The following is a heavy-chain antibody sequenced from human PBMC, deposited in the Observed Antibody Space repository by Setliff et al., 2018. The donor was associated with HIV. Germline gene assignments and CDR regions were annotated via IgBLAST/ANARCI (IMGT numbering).Heavy chain of an antibody. CDR1: GYTLTNYA. D-gene: IGHD3-3*01. J-gene: IGHJ6*03. Sequence: ASVKVSCKASGYTLTNYAMNWVRQAPGQGLEWMGWINTNTGNPTYAQGFTGRFVFSLDTSVSTAFLQISSLQAEDTAVYYCARAPPRITIFGVVVSSDYYNYYMDVWGKGTTVTVSS. CDR2: INTNTGNP. V-gene: IGHV7-4-1*02. CDR3: ARAPPRITIFGVVVSSDYYNYYMDV.